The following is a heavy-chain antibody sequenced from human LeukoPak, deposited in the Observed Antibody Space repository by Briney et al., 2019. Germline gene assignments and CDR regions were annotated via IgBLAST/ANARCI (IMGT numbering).Heavy chain of an antibody. J-gene: IGHJ4*02. D-gene: IGHD4-17*01. V-gene: IGHV3-74*01. Sequence: SLRLSCAASGFTFSIYWMHWVRQAPGKGLVWVSRINSDGSSTSYADSVKGRFTISRDNAKNTLYLQMNSLRAEDTAVYYCARAGWDYGTLFDYWGQGTLVTVSS. CDR3: ARAGWDYGTLFDY. CDR1: GFTFSIYW. CDR2: INSDGSST.